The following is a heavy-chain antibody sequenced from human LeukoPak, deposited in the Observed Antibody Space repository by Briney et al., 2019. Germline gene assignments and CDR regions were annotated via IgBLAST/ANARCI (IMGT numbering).Heavy chain of an antibody. Sequence: GGSLRLSCAASGFTFSSFGMHWVRQAPGKGLEGVAVISYDGSNKYFADSVKGRFTISRDNSKNTLYLQMNSLRAEDTAMYYCAKAPGYYDSSVPFYFDYWGQGTLVTVSS. D-gene: IGHD3-22*01. CDR2: ISYDGSNK. CDR3: AKAPGYYDSSVPFYFDY. CDR1: GFTFSSFG. J-gene: IGHJ4*02. V-gene: IGHV3-30*18.